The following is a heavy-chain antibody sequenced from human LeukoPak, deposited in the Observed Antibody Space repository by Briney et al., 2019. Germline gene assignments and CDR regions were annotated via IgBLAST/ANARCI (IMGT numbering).Heavy chain of an antibody. V-gene: IGHV3-74*01. J-gene: IGHJ4*02. CDR1: GFTFSTYW. CDR3: ARDRPGNTAIDY. CDR2: IHSDGRST. D-gene: IGHD5-18*01. Sequence: PGGSLRLSCAASGFTFSTYWMHWVRQAPGKGLVWVSRIHSDGRSTSYADSVNGRFTISRDNAKNTLYLQMNSLRAEDTAVYYCARDRPGNTAIDYWGQGTLVTASS.